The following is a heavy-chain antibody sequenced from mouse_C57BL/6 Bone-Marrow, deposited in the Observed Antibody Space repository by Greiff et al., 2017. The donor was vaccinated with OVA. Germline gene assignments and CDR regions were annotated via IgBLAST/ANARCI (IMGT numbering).Heavy chain of an antibody. D-gene: IGHD1-1*01. CDR3: ARRGFDYYGSSLDY. Sequence: VQLQQSGAELARPGASVKLSCKASGYTFTSYGISWVKQRTGQGLEWIGEIYPRSGNTYYNEKFKGKAKLTADKSSSTAYMELRRLTSEDSAVYFCARRGFDYYGSSLDYWGQGTTLTVSS. J-gene: IGHJ2*01. CDR2: IYPRSGNT. V-gene: IGHV1-81*01. CDR1: GYTFTSYG.